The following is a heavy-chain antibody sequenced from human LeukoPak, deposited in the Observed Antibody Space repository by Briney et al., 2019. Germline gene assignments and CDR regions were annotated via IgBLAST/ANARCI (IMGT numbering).Heavy chain of an antibody. CDR2: VTWNSDDM. CDR3: TRVTSWRTGFDY. J-gene: IGHJ4*02. CDR1: GFSFEAYG. V-gene: IGHV3-9*01. Sequence: GGSLRLSCAASGFSFEAYGMYWVRQAPGKGLEWVSGVTWNSDDMAYADSVKGRFTISRDNAKNCLYLQMNSLTVEDTALYYCTRVTSWRTGFDYWGQGTLVTVSS. D-gene: IGHD1-1*01.